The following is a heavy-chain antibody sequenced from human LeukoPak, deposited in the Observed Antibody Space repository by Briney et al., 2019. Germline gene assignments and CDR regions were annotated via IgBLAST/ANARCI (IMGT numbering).Heavy chain of an antibody. CDR1: GGTFSSYA. Sequence: ASVKVSCKASGGTFSSYAISWVRQAPGQGLEWMGGIIPIFGTANYAQKFQGRVTITADESTSTAYMELSSLRSEDTAVYYCASRGHVGSGTYSPYDYWGQGTLVTVSS. J-gene: IGHJ4*02. CDR3: ASRGHVGSGTYSPYDY. D-gene: IGHD3-10*01. V-gene: IGHV1-69*13. CDR2: IIPIFGTA.